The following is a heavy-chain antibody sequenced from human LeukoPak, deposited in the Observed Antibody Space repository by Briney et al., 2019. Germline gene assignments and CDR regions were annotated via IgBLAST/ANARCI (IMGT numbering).Heavy chain of an antibody. V-gene: IGHV4-39*01. CDR3: ARHSSRDAFDI. CDR2: IYYTWIT. Sequence: SETLSLTCTVSGGSISTTSYYWGWIRQPPGKGLEWIGSIYYTWITFYNASLKSRVTISVDTSKSQFSLELSSLTAADTALYFCARHSSRDAFDIWGQGTMVTVSS. J-gene: IGHJ3*02. CDR1: GGSISTTSYY. D-gene: IGHD6-13*01.